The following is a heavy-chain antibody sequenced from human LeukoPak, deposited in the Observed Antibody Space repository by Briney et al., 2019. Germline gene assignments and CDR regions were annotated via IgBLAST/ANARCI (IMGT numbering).Heavy chain of an antibody. CDR3: ARQNAVSRYQLLFHFDY. Sequence: SETLSLTCAVYGGSFSGYYWSWIRQPPGKGLEWIGEINHSGSTNYNLSLKSRVTISVDTSKNQFSLKLSSVTAADTAVYYCARQNAVSRYQLLFHFDYWGQGTLVTVSS. V-gene: IGHV4-34*01. J-gene: IGHJ4*02. CDR1: GGSFSGYY. CDR2: INHSGST. D-gene: IGHD2-2*01.